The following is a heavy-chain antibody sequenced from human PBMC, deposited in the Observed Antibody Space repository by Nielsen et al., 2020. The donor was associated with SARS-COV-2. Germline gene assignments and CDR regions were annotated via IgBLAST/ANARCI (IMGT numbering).Heavy chain of an antibody. D-gene: IGHD3-22*01. CDR3: ARLPDSSGYFYGMDV. Sequence: GESLKISCAASGFTFDDYGMSWVRQATGKGLEWVSGINWNGGSTGYADSVKGRFTISRDNAKNSLYLQMNSLRAEDTALYHCARLPDSSGYFYGMDVWGQGTTVTVFS. CDR1: GFTFDDYG. J-gene: IGHJ6*02. V-gene: IGHV3-20*01. CDR2: INWNGGST.